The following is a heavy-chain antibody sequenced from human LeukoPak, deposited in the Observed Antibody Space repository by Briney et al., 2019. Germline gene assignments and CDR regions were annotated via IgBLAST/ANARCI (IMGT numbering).Heavy chain of an antibody. D-gene: IGHD3-3*01. CDR3: AKTDRIYDFWSGYLFEGVFDY. J-gene: IGHJ4*02. Sequence: GGSLRLSCAASGFTFSSYAMSWVRQAPGKGLEWVSAISGSGGSTYYADSVKGRFTISRDNSKNTLYLQMNSLRAEDTAVYSCAKTDRIYDFWSGYLFEGVFDYWGQGTLVTVSS. CDR2: ISGSGGST. V-gene: IGHV3-23*01. CDR1: GFTFSSYA.